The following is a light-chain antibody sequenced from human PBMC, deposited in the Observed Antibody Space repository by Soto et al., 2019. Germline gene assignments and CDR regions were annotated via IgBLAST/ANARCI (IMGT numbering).Light chain of an antibody. V-gene: IGLV4-69*01. CDR1: SGHSSSA. CDR3: QTWGTGIRV. CDR2: VNSDGSH. Sequence: QPVLTQSPSASASLGASVKLTCTLDSGHSSSAIAWHQQQPEKGPRYLMKVNSDGSHSKGDGIPDRFSGSSSGAERYLTISSLQSEDEADYYCQTWGTGIRVFGGGTKVTVL. J-gene: IGLJ3*02.